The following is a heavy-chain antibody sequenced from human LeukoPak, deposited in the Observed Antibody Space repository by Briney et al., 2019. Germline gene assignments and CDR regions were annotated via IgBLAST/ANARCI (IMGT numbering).Heavy chain of an antibody. CDR3: ARREYSGSYYGLSWFDP. V-gene: IGHV4-39*01. CDR1: GGSISSSGYY. CDR2: IYYSGST. Sequence: SETLSLTCTVSGGSISSSGYYWGWIRQPPGKGLEWIASIYYSGSTYYNPSLKSRVTISVDTSKNQLSLKLSSLTSADTAVYYCARREYSGSYYGLSWFDPWGQGTLVTVSS. J-gene: IGHJ5*02. D-gene: IGHD1-26*01.